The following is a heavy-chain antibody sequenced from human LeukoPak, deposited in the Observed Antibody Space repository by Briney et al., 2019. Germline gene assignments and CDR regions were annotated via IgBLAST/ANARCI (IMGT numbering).Heavy chain of an antibody. V-gene: IGHV3-7*01. D-gene: IGHD3-10*01. J-gene: IGHJ3*02. CDR3: ARGGDVLLWFGELLDAFDI. CDR1: GFTFSTYW. Sequence: GGSLRLSCAVSGFTFSTYWMTWVRQAPGKGLEWVANIKQDGSEKYYVDSVKGRFTISRDNAKNSLYLQMNSLRAEDTAVYYCARGGDVLLWFGELLDAFDIWGQGTMVTVSS. CDR2: IKQDGSEK.